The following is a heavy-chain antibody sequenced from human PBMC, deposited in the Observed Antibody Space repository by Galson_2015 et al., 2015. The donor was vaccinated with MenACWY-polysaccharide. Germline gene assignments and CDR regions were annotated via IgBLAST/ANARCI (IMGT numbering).Heavy chain of an antibody. CDR3: ARGGV. CDR2: IYTSGST. J-gene: IGHJ6*02. CDR1: GGSISSGSYY. Sequence: TLSLTCTVSGGSISSGSYYWSWIRQPAGKGLEWIGRIYTSGSTNYNPSLKSRVTISVDTSKNQFSLKLSSVTAADTAVYYCARGGVWGQGTTVTVSS. V-gene: IGHV4-61*02.